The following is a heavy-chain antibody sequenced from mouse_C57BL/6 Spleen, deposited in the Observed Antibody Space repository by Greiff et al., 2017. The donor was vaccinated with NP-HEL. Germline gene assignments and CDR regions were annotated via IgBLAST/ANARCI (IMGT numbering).Heavy chain of an antibody. CDR2: INPNNGGT. CDR3: AREYYSNYHYAMDY. Sequence: VQLQQSGPELVKPGASVKISCKASGYTFTDYYMNWVKQSHGKSLEWIGDINPNNGGTSYNQKFKGKATLTVDKSSSTAYMELRSLTSEDSAVYYCAREYYSNYHYAMDYWGQGTSVTVSS. J-gene: IGHJ4*01. D-gene: IGHD2-5*01. V-gene: IGHV1-26*01. CDR1: GYTFTDYY.